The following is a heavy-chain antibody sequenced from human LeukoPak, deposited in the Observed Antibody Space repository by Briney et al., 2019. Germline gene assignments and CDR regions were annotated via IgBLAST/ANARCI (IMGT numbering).Heavy chain of an antibody. CDR3: ARGWGITAGFDY. V-gene: IGHV4-34*01. D-gene: IGHD6-19*01. Sequence: SSETLSLTCAVYGGSFSGYYWSWIRQPPGKGLEWIGEINHSGGTNYNPSLKSRVTISVDTSKNQFSLKLSSVTAADTAVYYCARGWGITAGFDYWGQGTLVTVSS. J-gene: IGHJ4*02. CDR1: GGSFSGYY. CDR2: INHSGGT.